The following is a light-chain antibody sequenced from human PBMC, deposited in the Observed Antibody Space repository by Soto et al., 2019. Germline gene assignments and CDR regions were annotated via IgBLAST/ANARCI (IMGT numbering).Light chain of an antibody. CDR1: QSVSSSY. V-gene: IGKV3-20*01. J-gene: IGKJ1*01. CDR3: QQYGSSPQRT. CDR2: GAS. Sequence: EIVLTQSPGTLSLSPGERATLSCRASQSVSSSYLAWYQQKPGQAPRLLIYGASSRSTGIPDRFSGSGSGTDFTLTISRLEPEDFAEYYCQQYGSSPQRTFGQGTKVEIK.